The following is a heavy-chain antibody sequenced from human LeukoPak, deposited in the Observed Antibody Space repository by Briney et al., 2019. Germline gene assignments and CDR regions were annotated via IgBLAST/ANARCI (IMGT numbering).Heavy chain of an antibody. CDR1: GGSFSGYY. Sequence: SETLSLTCAVYGGSFSGYYWSWIRQPPGKGLEWIGEINHSGSTNYNPSLKSRVTISVDTSKNQFSLKLRSVTAADTAVYYCARLWFGELVTDSWGQGTLVTVSS. CDR3: ARLWFGELVTDS. D-gene: IGHD3-10*01. J-gene: IGHJ4*02. V-gene: IGHV4-34*01. CDR2: INHSGST.